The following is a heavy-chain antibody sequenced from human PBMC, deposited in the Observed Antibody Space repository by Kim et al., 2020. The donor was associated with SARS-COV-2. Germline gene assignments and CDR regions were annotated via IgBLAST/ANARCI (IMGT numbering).Heavy chain of an antibody. CDR3: ARGGRYYGSGSYYNGPVD. CDR2: INHSGST. D-gene: IGHD3-10*01. Sequence: SETLSLTCAVYGGSFSGYYWSWIRQPPGKGLEWIGEINHSGSTNYNPSLKSRVTISVDTSKNQFSLKLSSVTAADTAVYYCARGGRYYGSGSYYNGPVDWGQGTLVTVSS. V-gene: IGHV4-34*01. CDR1: GGSFSGYY. J-gene: IGHJ4*02.